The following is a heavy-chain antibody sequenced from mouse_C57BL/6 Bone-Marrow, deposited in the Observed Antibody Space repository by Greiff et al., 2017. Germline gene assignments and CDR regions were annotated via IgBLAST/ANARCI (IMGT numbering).Heavy chain of an antibody. CDR2: IYPGDGDT. Sequence: VQLQQSGPELVKPGASVKISCKASGYAFSSSWMNWVKQRPGKGLEWIGRIYPGDGDTNYNGKFKGKATLTADKSSSTAYMQLSSLTSEDSAVYFCARYTTLVATRYFDVWGTGTTVTVSS. CDR1: GYAFSSSW. J-gene: IGHJ1*03. D-gene: IGHD1-1*01. CDR3: ARYTTLVATRYFDV. V-gene: IGHV1-82*01.